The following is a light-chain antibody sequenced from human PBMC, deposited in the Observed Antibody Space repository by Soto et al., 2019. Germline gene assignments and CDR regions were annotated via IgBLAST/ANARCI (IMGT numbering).Light chain of an antibody. V-gene: IGKV3-11*01. CDR3: QQRASWPLT. CDR1: QSISGD. J-gene: IGKJ4*01. CDR2: DAS. Sequence: EIVLTQSPATLSLSPGERATLSCRASQSISGDLAWYQQRPGQAPRLLIYDASNRATAIPARFSGSGSGTDFTLTISSLEPEDFAVYYCQQRASWPLTFGGGTKVEIK.